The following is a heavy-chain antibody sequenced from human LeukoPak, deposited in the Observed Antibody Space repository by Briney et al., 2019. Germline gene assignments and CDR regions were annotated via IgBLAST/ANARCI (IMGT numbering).Heavy chain of an antibody. V-gene: IGHV4-34*01. J-gene: IGHJ4*02. D-gene: IGHD3-22*01. CDR2: INHSGST. Sequence: KASETLSLTCAVCGGSFSGYYWSWIRQPPGKGLEWIGEINHSGSTNYNPSLKSRVTISVDTSKNQFSLKLSSVTAADTAVYYCASQRVDYYDSSGYSLGFDYWGQGTLVTVSS. CDR3: ASQRVDYYDSSGYSLGFDY. CDR1: GGSFSGYY.